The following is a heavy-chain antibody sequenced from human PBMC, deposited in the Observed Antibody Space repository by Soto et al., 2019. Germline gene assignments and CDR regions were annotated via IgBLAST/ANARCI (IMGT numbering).Heavy chain of an antibody. V-gene: IGHV3-23*01. CDR1: GFSLTIFA. CDR2: ISGSGGIT. D-gene: IGHD7-27*01. Sequence: GGSLRLSCAAAGFSLTIFAMSRFRQSPGKGLEWVSTISGSGGITYDADAVKGRFTISRDNSMGALYLQMKSLRVEDTAIYYCAKEVSLGSTVDLGYWGQGTLVTVPQ. CDR3: AKEVSLGSTVDLGY. J-gene: IGHJ4*02.